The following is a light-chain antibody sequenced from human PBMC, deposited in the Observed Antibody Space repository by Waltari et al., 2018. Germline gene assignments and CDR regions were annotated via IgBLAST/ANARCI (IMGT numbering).Light chain of an antibody. CDR1: QSVSSY. Sequence: EIVLTQSPATLSLSPGERATLSCRASQSVSSYLAWYQQKPGQAPRLLIYDASNRATGIPARCSGSGSGTDFTLAISSLAPEDFAVYYCQQRSKWPLTFGQGTRLEIK. J-gene: IGKJ5*01. V-gene: IGKV3-11*01. CDR3: QQRSKWPLT. CDR2: DAS.